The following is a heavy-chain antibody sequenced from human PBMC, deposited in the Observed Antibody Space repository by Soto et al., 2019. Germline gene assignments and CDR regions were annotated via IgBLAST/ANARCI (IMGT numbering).Heavy chain of an antibody. D-gene: IGHD3-22*01. CDR1: GSPISSYY. Sequence: SETLSLTCSVSGSPISSYYWGWFRLPPGQGLQWVGYIYYTGTTSYNPSLKGRVTMSLDTSKKQFSLKLRSVTAADTAVYFCARLGGYYQAFDQWGQGALVTISS. V-gene: IGHV4-59*08. CDR2: IYYTGTT. CDR3: ARLGGYYQAFDQ. J-gene: IGHJ4*01.